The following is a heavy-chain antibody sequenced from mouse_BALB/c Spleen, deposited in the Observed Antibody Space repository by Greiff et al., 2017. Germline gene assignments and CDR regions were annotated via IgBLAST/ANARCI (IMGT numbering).Heavy chain of an antibody. D-gene: IGHD1-2*01. V-gene: IGHV1-18*01. CDR1: GYTFTDYN. CDR3: ARLLRLWGFAY. J-gene: IGHJ3*01. CDR2: INPNNGGT. Sequence: EVKLVESGPELVKPGASVKIPCKASGYTFTDYNMDWVKQSHGKSLEWIGDINPNNGGTIYNQKFKGKATLTVDKSSSTAYMELRSLTSEDTAVYYCARLLRLWGFAYWGQGTLVTVSA.